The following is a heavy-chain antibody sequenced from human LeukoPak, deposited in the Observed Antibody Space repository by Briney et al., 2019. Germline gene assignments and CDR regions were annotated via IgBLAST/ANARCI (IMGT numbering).Heavy chain of an antibody. CDR1: GITVSSSF. V-gene: IGHV3-66*01. J-gene: IGHJ4*02. CDR2: IYAAGAT. CDR3: ARVGIYRPGSSYFDH. Sequence: GGALRLSCAASGITVSSSFMSWVRQVPGKGREWGSIIYAAGATYTADSVAGRFTISRDTYKNMLNLEMNSLRPEDMAVYFCARVGIYRPGSSYFDHWGQGTLVAVSS. D-gene: IGHD3-10*01.